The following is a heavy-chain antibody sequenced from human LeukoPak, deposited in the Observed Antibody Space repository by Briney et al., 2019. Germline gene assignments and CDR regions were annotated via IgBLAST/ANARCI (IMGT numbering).Heavy chain of an antibody. V-gene: IGHV3-48*01. J-gene: IGHJ4*02. CDR2: ISSSGDTI. Sequence: GSLRLSCSASGFIFSCHAINWVRQAPGKGLEWVSYISSSGDTIYYADSVKGRFTVSRDNAKNSLYLQMSSLRADDTALYYCARDRRQTLPDWGQGTLVTVSS. D-gene: IGHD2-15*01. CDR3: ARDRRQTLPD. CDR1: GFIFSCHA.